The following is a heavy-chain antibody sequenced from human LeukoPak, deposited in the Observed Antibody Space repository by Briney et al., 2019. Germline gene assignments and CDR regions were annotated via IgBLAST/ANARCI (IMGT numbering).Heavy chain of an antibody. Sequence: SSETLSLTCTVSGGSISSYYWSWIRQPPGKGLEWIGYIYYSGSTNYNPSLKSRVTISVDTSKNQFSLKLSSVTAADTAVYYCARQKGYYYYYYMDVWGKGTTVTVSS. J-gene: IGHJ6*03. CDR2: IYYSGST. V-gene: IGHV4-59*08. CDR3: ARQKGYYYYYYMDV. CDR1: GGSISSYY.